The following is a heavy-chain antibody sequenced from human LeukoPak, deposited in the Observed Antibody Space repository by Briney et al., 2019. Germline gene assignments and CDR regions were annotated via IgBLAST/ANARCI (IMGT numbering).Heavy chain of an antibody. CDR3: ATLCCGSYYMDV. V-gene: IGHV1-69*06. J-gene: IGHJ6*03. CDR2: IIPIFGTA. D-gene: IGHD2-15*01. CDR1: GGTLSRYA. Sequence: ASVKVSCKASGGTLSRYAISWVRQAPGQGLEWMGGIIPIFGTANYAQKFQGRVTITADKSTSTAYMELSSLRSEDTAVYYCATLCCGSYYMDVWGKGTTVTVSS.